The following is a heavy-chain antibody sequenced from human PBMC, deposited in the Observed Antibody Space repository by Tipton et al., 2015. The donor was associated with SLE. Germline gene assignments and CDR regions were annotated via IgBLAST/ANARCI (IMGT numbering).Heavy chain of an antibody. V-gene: IGHV4-39*07. CDR1: GGSISSSSYY. J-gene: IGHJ3*02. D-gene: IGHD2-15*01. CDR3: ATYCSGGSCSSPGAFDI. Sequence: TLSLTCTVSGGSISSSSYYWGWIRQPPGKGLEWIGSIYYSGSTYYNPSLKSRVTISVDTSKNQFSLKLSSVTAADTAVYYCATYCSGGSCSSPGAFDIWGQGTMVTVSS. CDR2: IYYSGST.